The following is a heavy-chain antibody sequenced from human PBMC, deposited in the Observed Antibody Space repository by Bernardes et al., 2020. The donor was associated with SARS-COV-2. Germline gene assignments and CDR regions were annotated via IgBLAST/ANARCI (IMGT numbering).Heavy chain of an antibody. Sequence: SETLSLTRTVSGGSISSGGYYWSWIRQHPGKGLEWIGYIYYSGSTYYNPSLKSRVTISVDTSKNQFSLKLSSVTAADQAVYYCARAKRITIFGVVTNFDYWGQGTLVTVSS. D-gene: IGHD3-3*01. V-gene: IGHV4-31*03. J-gene: IGHJ4*02. CDR2: IYYSGST. CDR1: GGSISSGGYY. CDR3: ARAKRITIFGVVTNFDY.